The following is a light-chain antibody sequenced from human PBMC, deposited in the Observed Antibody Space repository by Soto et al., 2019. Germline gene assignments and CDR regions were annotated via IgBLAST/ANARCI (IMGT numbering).Light chain of an antibody. V-gene: IGKV1-39*01. CDR2: AAS. J-gene: IGKJ4*01. CDR3: QQSYSTPNA. CDR1: QSIRTY. Sequence: DIQMTQSPSSLSASVGDRVTITCRASQSIRTYLNWYQQKPGKAPKLVIYAASSLQSGVPSRFSGSGSRTAFTLTVSSLPPADSATYDCQQSYSTPNAFGGGTKVEIE.